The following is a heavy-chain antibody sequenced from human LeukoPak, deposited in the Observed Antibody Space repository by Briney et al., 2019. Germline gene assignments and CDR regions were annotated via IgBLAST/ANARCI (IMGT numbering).Heavy chain of an antibody. CDR1: GGSISSYY. Sequence: SETLSLTCTVSGGSISSYYWSWIRQPPGKGLEWIGYIYYSGSTNYNPSLKSRVTISVDTSKNQFSLKLSSVTAADTAVYYCAREWSSGNAFDIWGQGTMVTVSS. CDR3: AREWSSGNAFDI. V-gene: IGHV4-59*01. J-gene: IGHJ3*02. D-gene: IGHD3-10*01. CDR2: IYYSGST.